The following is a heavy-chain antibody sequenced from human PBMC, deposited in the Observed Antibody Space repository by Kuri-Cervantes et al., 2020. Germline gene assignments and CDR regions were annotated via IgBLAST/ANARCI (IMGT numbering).Heavy chain of an antibody. CDR2: ISGSGGST. V-gene: IGHV3-23*01. Sequence: GESLKISCAASGFTFSSYDMSWVRQAPGKWLEWVSAISGSGGSTYYADSVKVRFTISRDNYKNTLYLQMNSLRAEYTPVYYCARDCSGSLDDWGQGTLVTVSS. D-gene: IGHD3-3*01. CDR1: GFTFSSYD. J-gene: IGHJ4*02. CDR3: ARDCSGSLDD.